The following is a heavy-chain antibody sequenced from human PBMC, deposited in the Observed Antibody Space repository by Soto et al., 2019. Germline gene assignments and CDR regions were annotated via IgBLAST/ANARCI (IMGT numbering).Heavy chain of an antibody. CDR2: IYHSGST. CDR3: ARDRGVLHQPSYYGMDV. CDR1: GYSISSGYY. Sequence: KASETLSLTCAVSGYSISSGYYWGWIRQPPGKGLEWIGSIYHSGSTYYNPSLKSRVTISVDTSKNQFSLKLSSVTAADTAVYYRARDRGVLHQPSYYGMDVWGQGTTVTV. D-gene: IGHD1-26*01. J-gene: IGHJ6*02. V-gene: IGHV4-38-2*02.